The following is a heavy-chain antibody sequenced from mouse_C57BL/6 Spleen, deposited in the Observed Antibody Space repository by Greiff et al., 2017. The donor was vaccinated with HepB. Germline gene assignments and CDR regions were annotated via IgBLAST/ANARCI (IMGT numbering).Heavy chain of an antibody. CDR3: ARGEITTVVGENAMDY. D-gene: IGHD1-1*01. Sequence: QVQLQQPGAELVRPGSSVKLSCKASGYTFTSYWMHWVKQRPIQGLEWIGNIDPSDSETHYNQKFKDKATLTVDKSSSTAYMQLSSLTSEDSAVYYCARGEITTVVGENAMDYWGQGTSVTVSS. V-gene: IGHV1-52*01. CDR2: IDPSDSET. J-gene: IGHJ4*01. CDR1: GYTFTSYW.